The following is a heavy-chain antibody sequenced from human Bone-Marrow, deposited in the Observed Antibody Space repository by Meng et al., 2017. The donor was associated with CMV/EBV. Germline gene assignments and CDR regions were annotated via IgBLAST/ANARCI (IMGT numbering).Heavy chain of an antibody. CDR1: GGSVSSGSYY. D-gene: IGHD3-3*01. CDR2: IYYSGGT. V-gene: IGHV4-61*01. J-gene: IGHJ6*02. Sequence: SETLSLTCTVSGGSVSSGSYYWSWIRQPPGKGLEWIGYIYYSGGTNYNPSLKSRVTISVDTSKNQFSLKLSSVTAADTAVYYCARDTDFWSGSGPYGMDVWGQGTTVTVSS. CDR3: ARDTDFWSGSGPYGMDV.